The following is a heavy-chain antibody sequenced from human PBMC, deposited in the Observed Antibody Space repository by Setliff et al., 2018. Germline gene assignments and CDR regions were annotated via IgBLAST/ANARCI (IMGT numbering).Heavy chain of an antibody. CDR3: ARDGGEY. CDR1: GFTFSRYW. D-gene: IGHD3-16*01. Sequence: PGGSLRLSCAASGFTFSRYWMRWVRQAPGKGLEWVANIKQDGSEKYYVDSVKGRFTISRDNAKNSLYLQMNSRRAEDTAVYYCARDGGEYWGQGTLVTVSS. J-gene: IGHJ4*02. V-gene: IGHV3-7*01. CDR2: IKQDGSEK.